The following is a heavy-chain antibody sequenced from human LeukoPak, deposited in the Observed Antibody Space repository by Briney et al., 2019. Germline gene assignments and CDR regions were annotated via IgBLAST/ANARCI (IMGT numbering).Heavy chain of an antibody. V-gene: IGHV1-2*02. D-gene: IGHD5-18*01. CDR1: GYTFTDYY. Sequence: ASVTVSFTASGYTFTDYYIHWVRQAPGQGLEWMGWINPNSDYTFYAQKFQGRVTMTRDTSISTAYMELSRLRSDDTAVYYCARGDSYSYGSTDYWGQGTLVTVSS. CDR2: INPNSDYT. CDR3: ARGDSYSYGSTDY. J-gene: IGHJ4*02.